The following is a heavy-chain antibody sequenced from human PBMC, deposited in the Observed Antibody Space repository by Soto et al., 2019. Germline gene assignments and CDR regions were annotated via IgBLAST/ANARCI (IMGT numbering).Heavy chain of an antibody. J-gene: IGHJ4*02. D-gene: IGHD3-3*01. CDR1: GGSFSVYY. CDR2: IKHSGST. Sequence: QVQLQQWGAGLLKPSETLSLTCAVYGGSFSVYYWSWIRQPPGKGLEWIGEIKHSGSTNYNPSLKCRVTISVDTSKNQFSLKLSSVTAADTAVYYCASRNDFWSGYYTDYWGQGTLVTVSS. CDR3: ASRNDFWSGYYTDY. V-gene: IGHV4-34*01.